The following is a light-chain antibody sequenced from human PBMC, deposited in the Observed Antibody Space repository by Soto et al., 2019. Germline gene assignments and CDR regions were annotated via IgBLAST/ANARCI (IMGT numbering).Light chain of an antibody. CDR1: SSSVCVYTS. Sequence: QSVLTQPASVSGSPGQSITISCTGTSSSVCVYTSASWYQHHPCMASKLCLYDVGDRPSGVFYRFSGSKSGNTASLTISGLQAVDEADYYCSSYTSSSTNVFGTGTKVTVL. J-gene: IGLJ1*01. V-gene: IGLV2-14*03. CDR2: DVG. CDR3: SSYTSSSTNV.